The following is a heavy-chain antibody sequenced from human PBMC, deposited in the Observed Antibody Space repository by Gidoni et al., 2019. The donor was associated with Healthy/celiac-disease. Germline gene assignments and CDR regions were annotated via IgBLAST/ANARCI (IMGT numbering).Heavy chain of an antibody. CDR1: GFSFSSYA. D-gene: IGHD5-18*01. Sequence: SGFSFSSYAMSWVRQAPGKGLGWVSSSSASGGRTFYADSVKGRFSISRDNSKNTLYLQMDSLRGEDTALYYCAKSGSKWIQLWFDFDSWGQGTLVTVSS. CDR2: SSASGGRT. J-gene: IGHJ4*02. CDR3: AKSGSKWIQLWFDFDS. V-gene: IGHV3-23*01.